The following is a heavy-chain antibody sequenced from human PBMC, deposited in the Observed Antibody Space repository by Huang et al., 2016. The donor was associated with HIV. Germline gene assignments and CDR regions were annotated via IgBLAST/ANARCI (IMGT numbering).Heavy chain of an antibody. CDR3: AKNTGVTASLMVDY. CDR1: GFTFSSYA. J-gene: IGHJ4*02. V-gene: IGHV3-23*01. Sequence: EVQLLESGGGLVQPGGSLRLSCAASGFTFSSYAMSWVRQAAGKGLDWVSAISGSGGSTDDADSVKGRFTISRDNSKNTLYLQRNSLRAEDMAVYYCAKNTGVTASLMVDYWGQGTLVTVSS. CDR2: ISGSGGST. D-gene: IGHD2-21*02.